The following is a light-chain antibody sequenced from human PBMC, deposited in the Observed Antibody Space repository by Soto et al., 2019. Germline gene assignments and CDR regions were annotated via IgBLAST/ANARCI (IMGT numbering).Light chain of an antibody. CDR3: QHYNNWLIT. CDR1: QSVSRN. CDR2: GAS. J-gene: IGKJ5*01. V-gene: IGKV3-15*01. Sequence: IVMTQSPATLSVSPGERATLSCRASQSVSRNLAWYQQKPGQAPRLLIYGASTRATGIPARFSGSGSGTEFTLTISSLQSEDFAVYYCQHYNNWLITFGQGTRLEI.